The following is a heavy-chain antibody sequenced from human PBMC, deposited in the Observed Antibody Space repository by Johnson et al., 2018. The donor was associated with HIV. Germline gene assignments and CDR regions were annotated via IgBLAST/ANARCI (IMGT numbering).Heavy chain of an antibody. J-gene: IGHJ3*01. Sequence: QVQLVESGGGVVQPGRSLRLSCAASGFTFSHFAMHWVRQAPGKGLEWVTFTSFDESNKYYADSVKGRFTISSDNSKNTLYLQMHGLRAEDTAVYYCARGGLEYSSALGLGYAFDVWGQGTVVTVSS. V-gene: IGHV3-30*04. CDR1: GFTFSHFA. D-gene: IGHD6-25*01. CDR2: TSFDESNK. CDR3: ARGGLEYSSALGLGYAFDV.